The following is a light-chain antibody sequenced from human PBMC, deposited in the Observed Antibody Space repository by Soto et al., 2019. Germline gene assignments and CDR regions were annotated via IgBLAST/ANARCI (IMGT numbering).Light chain of an antibody. Sequence: QSGLAQPASVSGCRGQWITIYCTGSSSDVGSYNLGSWYQHNPGNDPKLMIYDVSKRTPGDSNRCSGSTTGNTVYVTVAQLQAEDEAYYFCCSYAGSNAYVFGPGTKVTVL. CDR1: SSDVGSYNL. CDR2: DVS. V-gene: IGLV2-23*02. J-gene: IGLJ1*01. CDR3: CSYAGSNAYV.